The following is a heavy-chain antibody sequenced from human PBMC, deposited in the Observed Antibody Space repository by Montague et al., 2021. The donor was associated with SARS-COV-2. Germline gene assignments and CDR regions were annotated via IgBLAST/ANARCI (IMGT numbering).Heavy chain of an antibody. D-gene: IGHD2-15*01. CDR2: INHSVST. CDR3: ASGSGGSGGSCYSEWDRHYYYGMDV. Sequence: SETLSLTCAVYGGSFSGSYWSWIRQPPGKGLEWIGEINHSVSTNYNPSLKSRVTLSVDTSKNQFSLKLSSVTAADTAVYYCASGSGGSGGSCYSEWDRHYYYGMDVWGQGTTVTVSS. V-gene: IGHV4-34*01. CDR1: GGSFSGSY. J-gene: IGHJ6*02.